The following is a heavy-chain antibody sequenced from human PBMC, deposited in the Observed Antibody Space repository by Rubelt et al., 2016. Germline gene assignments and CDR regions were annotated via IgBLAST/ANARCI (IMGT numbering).Heavy chain of an antibody. CDR2: INPSGGST. D-gene: IGHD4-17*01. V-gene: IGHV1-46*01. Sequence: QVQLLQSGPEVQKPGASVKVSCKASGYTFTNNYMHWVRQAPGHGLEWMGMINPSGGSTTYAPKFQGRVTMTRDTSTTTVYMELSSLRSEDTAVYYCARGLNYGDYSDFWGQGTPVTVSS. J-gene: IGHJ4*02. CDR3: ARGLNYGDYSDF. CDR1: GYTFTNNY.